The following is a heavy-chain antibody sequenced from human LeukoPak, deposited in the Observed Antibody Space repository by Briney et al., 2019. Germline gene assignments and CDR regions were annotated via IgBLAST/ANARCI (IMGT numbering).Heavy chain of an antibody. CDR3: AKDPAYCGGDCYVDY. CDR1: GFTFSSYG. D-gene: IGHD2-21*02. V-gene: IGHV3-23*01. J-gene: IGHJ4*02. CDR2: ISGSGGST. Sequence: PGGSLRLSCAASGFTFSSYGMSWVRQAPGKGLEWVSAISGSGGSTYYADSVKGRFTISRDNSKNTLYLQMNSLRAEDTAVYYCAKDPAYCGGDCYVDYWGQGTLVTVSS.